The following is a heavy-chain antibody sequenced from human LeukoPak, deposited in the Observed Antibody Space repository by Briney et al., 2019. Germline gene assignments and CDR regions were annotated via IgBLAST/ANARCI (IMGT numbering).Heavy chain of an antibody. J-gene: IGHJ4*02. D-gene: IGHD3-3*01. CDR2: IKHDGSEK. V-gene: IGHV3-7*01. CDR1: GFTFSSYA. CDR3: ATDRGWRTSGYYLYYFEY. Sequence: HPGGSLRLSCAASGFTFSSYAMHWVRQAPGKGLEWVASIKHDGSEKYYVDSVRGRFTISRDNTKNLLYLQMSSLRAEDTAVYYCATDRGWRTSGYYLYYFEYWGQGTLVTFSS.